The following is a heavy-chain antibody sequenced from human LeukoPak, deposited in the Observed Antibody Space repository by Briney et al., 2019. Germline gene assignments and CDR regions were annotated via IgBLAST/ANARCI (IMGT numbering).Heavy chain of an antibody. CDR1: GFTFSNYA. J-gene: IGHJ6*02. V-gene: IGHV3-23*01. CDR2: ISGGGGST. D-gene: IGHD6-13*01. Sequence: PGGSLRLSCAASGFTFSNYAMSWVRQAPGKGLEWVSSISGGGGSTHYADSVKGRFTISRDNSKNTLYLQMNSLRAEDTAVYYCAKDQSSSSWYHYYYGMDVWGQGTTVTVSS. CDR3: AKDQSSSSWYHYYYGMDV.